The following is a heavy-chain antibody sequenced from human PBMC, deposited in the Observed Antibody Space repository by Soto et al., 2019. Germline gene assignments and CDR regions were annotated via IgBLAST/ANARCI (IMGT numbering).Heavy chain of an antibody. CDR1: GGSISSYY. CDR2: IYYSGST. CDR3: ARGRVVGATYWFDP. Sequence: SETLSLTCTVSGGSISSYYWSWIRQPPGKGLEWIGDIYYSGSTNYNPSLKSRVTISVDTSKNQFSLKLSSVTAADTAVYYCARGRVVGATYWFDPWGQGTLVTVSS. J-gene: IGHJ5*02. V-gene: IGHV4-59*12. D-gene: IGHD1-26*01.